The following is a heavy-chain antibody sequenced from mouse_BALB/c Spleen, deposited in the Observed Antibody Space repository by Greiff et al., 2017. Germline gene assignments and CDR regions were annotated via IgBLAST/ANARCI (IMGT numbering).Heavy chain of an antibody. CDR3: ARPNWDKAWFAY. CDR1: GYTFSSYW. J-gene: IGHJ3*01. Sequence: QVQLKESGAELMKPGASVKISCKATGYTFSSYWIEWVKQRPGHGLEWIGEILPGSGSTNYNEKFKGKATFTADTSSNTAYMQLSSLTSEDSAVYYCARPNWDKAWFAYWGQGTLVTVSA. CDR2: ILPGSGST. D-gene: IGHD4-1*01. V-gene: IGHV1-9*01.